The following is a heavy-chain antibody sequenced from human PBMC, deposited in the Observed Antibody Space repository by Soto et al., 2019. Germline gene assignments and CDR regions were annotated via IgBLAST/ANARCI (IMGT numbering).Heavy chain of an antibody. V-gene: IGHV1-69*09. D-gene: IGHD5-12*01. CDR3: ARYRSSDDVGLFYESAD. CDR2: ILPRRGLT. J-gene: IGHJ4*02. Sequence: QVQLVQSGAEVKKPGSSVKVSCKASGGTFGNYGISWVRQAPGQGLEWMGGILPRRGLTKSAQGFQGRVTFIADKSTTTAYMELSSLRPEDTAVFYCARYRSSDDVGLFYESADWGQGTLVTVSS. CDR1: GGTFGNYG.